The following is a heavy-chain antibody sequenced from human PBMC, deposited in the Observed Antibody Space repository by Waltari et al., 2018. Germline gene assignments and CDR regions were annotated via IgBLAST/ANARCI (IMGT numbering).Heavy chain of an antibody. CDR3: ARTLYGSGDHDAFDI. Sequence: EVQLVESGGGLVKPGGSLRLSCAASGFTFSSYSMNWVRQAPGKGLEWVSSISSSSSYIYYADSVKGRFTISRDNAKNSLYLQMNSLRAEDTAVYYCARTLYGSGDHDAFDIWGQGTMVTVSS. CDR2: ISSSSSYI. V-gene: IGHV3-21*01. D-gene: IGHD3-10*01. J-gene: IGHJ3*02. CDR1: GFTFSSYS.